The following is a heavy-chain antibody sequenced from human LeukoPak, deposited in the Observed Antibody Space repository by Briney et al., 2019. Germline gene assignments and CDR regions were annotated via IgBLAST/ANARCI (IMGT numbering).Heavy chain of an antibody. D-gene: IGHD5-18*01. CDR3: AAGRPYSLLDY. Sequence: ASVKVSCTVSGSSLTELSLYWVRQAPGKWLEWMGGFDVIDAKTFYAQKFQGRVTMTEDSSTDTAYMELSSLRSDDTAFYYCAAGRPYSLLDYWGQGTLLTVSS. CDR1: GSSLTELS. CDR2: FDVIDAKT. V-gene: IGHV1-24*01. J-gene: IGHJ4*02.